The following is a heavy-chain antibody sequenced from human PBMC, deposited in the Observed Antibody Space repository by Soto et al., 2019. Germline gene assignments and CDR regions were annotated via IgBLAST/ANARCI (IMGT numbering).Heavy chain of an antibody. CDR3: ARGLDYYDSSTHAFDI. J-gene: IGHJ3*02. Sequence: SETLSLTCTVSGGSISSYYWSWIRQPPGNGLDLIGYIYYSGSTNYNPSLKIRVTISVDTSKIQFSLKLSSVTAADSVLYYCARGLDYYDSSTHAFDIWGQGTMVTVSS. CDR1: GGSISSYY. D-gene: IGHD3-22*01. V-gene: IGHV4-59*01. CDR2: IYYSGST.